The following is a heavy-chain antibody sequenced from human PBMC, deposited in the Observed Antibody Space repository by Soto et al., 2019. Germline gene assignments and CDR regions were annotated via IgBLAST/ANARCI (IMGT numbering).Heavy chain of an antibody. CDR2: IIPIFGTA. Sequence: QVQLVQSGAEVKKPGSSVKVSCKASGGTFSSYAISWVRQAPGQGLEWMGGIIPIFGTANYAQKFQGRVTITADESTSTAYMELSSLRSEDTAVYYCAMEAVGQQLTSPPDYWVQGTLVTVSS. D-gene: IGHD6-13*01. CDR3: AMEAVGQQLTSPPDY. J-gene: IGHJ4*02. V-gene: IGHV1-69*01. CDR1: GGTFSSYA.